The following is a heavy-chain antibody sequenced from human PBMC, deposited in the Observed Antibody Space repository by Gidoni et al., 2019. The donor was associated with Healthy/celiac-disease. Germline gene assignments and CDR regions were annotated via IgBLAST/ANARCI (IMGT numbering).Heavy chain of an antibody. J-gene: IGHJ4*02. CDR3: ARESLGGYYYDSSGYYGGFDY. D-gene: IGHD3-22*01. CDR1: GYNVTRYG. V-gene: IGHV1-18*04. CDR2: ISAYNGNT. Sequence: QVQLGQSGAEEKKPGATVKVSCKASGYNVTRYGISWERQAPGQGLEWMGWISAYNGNTNYAQRLQCRVTMTTDTSTSTADMELRSLRSDDTAVYYCARESLGGYYYDSSGYYGGFDYWGQGTLVTVSS.